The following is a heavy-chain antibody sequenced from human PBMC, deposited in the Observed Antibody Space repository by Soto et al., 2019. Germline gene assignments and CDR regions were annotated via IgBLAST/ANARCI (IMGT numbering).Heavy chain of an antibody. J-gene: IGHJ4*02. CDR1: GFTFSSYG. Sequence: GGSLRLSCAASGFTFSSYGMHWVRQAPGKGLEWVAVISYDGSNKYYADSVKGRFTISRDNSKNTLYLQMNSLRAEDTAVYYCAKESPSWYYYDSSGYGTAFDYWGQGT. CDR3: AKESPSWYYYDSSGYGTAFDY. CDR2: ISYDGSNK. D-gene: IGHD3-22*01. V-gene: IGHV3-30*18.